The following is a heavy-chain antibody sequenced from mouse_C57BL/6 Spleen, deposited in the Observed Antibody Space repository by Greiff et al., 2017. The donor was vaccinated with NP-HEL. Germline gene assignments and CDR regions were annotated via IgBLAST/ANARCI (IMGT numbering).Heavy chain of an antibody. CDR1: GYTFTSYG. V-gene: IGHV1-81*01. D-gene: IGHD2-10*02. CDR3: ARTPLDHGSIDYAMDY. J-gene: IGHJ4*01. Sequence: VQLQQSGAELARPGASVKLSCKASGYTFTSYGISWVKQRTGQGLEWIGEIYTRSGNTYYNEKFKGNAKLTADNSSSTAYMELRSLTSEDSAVYFCARTPLDHGSIDYAMDYWGQGTSVTVSS. CDR2: IYTRSGNT.